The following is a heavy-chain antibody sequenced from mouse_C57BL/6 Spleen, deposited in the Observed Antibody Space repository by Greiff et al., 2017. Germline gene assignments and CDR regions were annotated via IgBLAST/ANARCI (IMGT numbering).Heavy chain of an antibody. CDR3: ARDRGYSNYVDFFAY. CDR1: GYSITSGYY. J-gene: IGHJ3*01. Sequence: EVKLMESGPGLVKPSQSLSLTCSVTGYSITSGYYWNWIRQFPGNKLEWMGYISYDGSNNYNPSLKNRISITRDTSKNQFFLKLNSVTTEDTATYYCARDRGYSNYVDFFAYWGQGTLVTVSA. D-gene: IGHD2-5*01. CDR2: ISYDGSN. V-gene: IGHV3-6*01.